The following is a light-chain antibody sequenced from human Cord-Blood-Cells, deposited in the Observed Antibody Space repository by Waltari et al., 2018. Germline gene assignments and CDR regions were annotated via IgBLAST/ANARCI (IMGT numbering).Light chain of an antibody. V-gene: IGLV2-11*01. CDR1: SSDVGGYNY. CDR2: DVI. Sequence: QSALTQPRSVSGSPGQSVTISCTGTSSDVGGYNYVSWYQQHPGKAPKLMIYDVIKRPSGVPNRFSGSKSGNTASLTISGLQAVDEADYYCCSYAGSYTYVFGTGTKVTVL. CDR3: CSYAGSYTYV. J-gene: IGLJ1*01.